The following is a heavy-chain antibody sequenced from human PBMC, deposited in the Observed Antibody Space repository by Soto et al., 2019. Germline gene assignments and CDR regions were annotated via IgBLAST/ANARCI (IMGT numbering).Heavy chain of an antibody. CDR1: GGSFSGYY. CDR2: INHSGST. V-gene: IGHV4-34*01. D-gene: IGHD6-13*01. Sequence: SETLSLTCAVYGGSFSGYYWSWIRQPPGKGLEWIGEINHSGSTNYNPSLKSRVTISVDTSKNQFSLKLSSVTAADTAVYYCARVGIIAASLGGYYYYGMDVWGQGTTVTVSS. CDR3: ARVGIIAASLGGYYYYGMDV. J-gene: IGHJ6*02.